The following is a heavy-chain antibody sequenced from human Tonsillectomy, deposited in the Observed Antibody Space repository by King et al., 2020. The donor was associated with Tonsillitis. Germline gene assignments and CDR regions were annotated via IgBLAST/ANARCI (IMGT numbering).Heavy chain of an antibody. J-gene: IGHJ6*02. Sequence: QLQESGPGLVKPSQTLSLTSTVSGGSFSSGNYYWSWIRQHPGKGLEWIGNIYYSGSTYYNPSLKSRVIISVDTSKNQFSLKLSSVTAADTALYYCARVSELVPGHYYYGVDVWGQGITVTVSS. CDR3: ARVSELVPGHYYYGVDV. CDR1: GGSFSSGNYY. CDR2: IYYSGST. V-gene: IGHV4-31*03. D-gene: IGHD6-6*01.